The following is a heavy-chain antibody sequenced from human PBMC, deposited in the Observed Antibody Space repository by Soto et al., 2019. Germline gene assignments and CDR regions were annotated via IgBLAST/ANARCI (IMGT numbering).Heavy chain of an antibody. CDR1: GGSISNYY. CDR3: ARLPWADYGGIFDP. D-gene: IGHD2-15*01. V-gene: IGHV4-59*01. J-gene: IGHJ5*02. Sequence: SETLSLTCTASGGSISNYYWTWIRHPPGKKLEWIGYIYYSGSTNYNPSLKSRDTISVDTSKNQFSLKLYSVTTADTAMYKSARLPWADYGGIFDPWVQGSLVTVSS. CDR2: IYYSGST.